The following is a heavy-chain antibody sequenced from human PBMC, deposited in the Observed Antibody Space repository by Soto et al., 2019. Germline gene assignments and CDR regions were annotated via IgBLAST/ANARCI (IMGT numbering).Heavy chain of an antibody. Sequence: SETLSLTCAVSGDSITSNSYFWAWIRQPPGKGLEWIGSIYYSGTTYYNPSLKSRVTISVDRSKNQFSLKLSSVTAADTAVYYCARHLSVDYFDYWGQGALVTVSS. CDR3: ARHLSVDYFDY. J-gene: IGHJ4*02. CDR1: GDSITSNSYF. V-gene: IGHV4-39*01. CDR2: IYYSGTT.